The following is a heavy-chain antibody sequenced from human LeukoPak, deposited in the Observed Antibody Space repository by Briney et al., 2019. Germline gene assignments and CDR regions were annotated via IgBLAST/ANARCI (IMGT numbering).Heavy chain of an antibody. V-gene: IGHV4-59*01. CDR2: IHYSGST. CDR3: ARGLGPSAMFDP. CDR1: DDSITIYY. D-gene: IGHD6-6*01. J-gene: IGHJ5*02. Sequence: SETLSLTCTVSDDSITIYYWNWIRQPPGKGLEWIGYIHYSGSTNYNPSLKSRVTISVETSKNQFSLKLASVTAADTAVYYCARGLGPSAMFDPWGQGTLVTVSS.